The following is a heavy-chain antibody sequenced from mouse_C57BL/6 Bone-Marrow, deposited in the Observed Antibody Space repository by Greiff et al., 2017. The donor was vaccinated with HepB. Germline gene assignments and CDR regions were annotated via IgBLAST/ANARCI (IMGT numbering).Heavy chain of an antibody. D-gene: IGHD3-2*02. CDR1: GYTFTSYW. CDR3: ARESGPFGC. Sequence: QVQLQQSGAELVKPGASVKLSCKASGYTFTSYWMQWVKQRPGQGLEWIGEIDPSDSYTNYNQKFKGKATLTVDTSSSTAYMQLSSLTSEDSAVYYCARESGPFGCWGQGATLTVAS. J-gene: IGHJ2*01. CDR2: IDPSDSYT. V-gene: IGHV1-50*01.